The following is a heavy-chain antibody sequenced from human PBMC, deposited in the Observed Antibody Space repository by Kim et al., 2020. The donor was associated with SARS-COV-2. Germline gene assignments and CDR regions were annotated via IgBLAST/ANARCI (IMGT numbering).Heavy chain of an antibody. D-gene: IGHD2-2*01. Sequence: SETLSLTCTVSGGSISSSSYYWGWIRQPPGKGLEWIESIYYSGSTYYNPSLKSRVTISVDTSKNQFSLKLSSVTAADTAVYCCARHSRIVVVPAAILAWGQGTLVTVSS. J-gene: IGHJ4*02. V-gene: IGHV4-39*01. CDR2: IYYSGST. CDR1: GGSISSSSYY. CDR3: ARHSRIVVVPAAILA.